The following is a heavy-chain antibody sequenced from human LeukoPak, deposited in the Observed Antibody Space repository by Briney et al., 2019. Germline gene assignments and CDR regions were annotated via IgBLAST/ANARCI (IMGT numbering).Heavy chain of an antibody. CDR3: AGRAQTTGWSFDY. CDR1: GGSITSYH. D-gene: IGHD6-19*01. Sequence: PSETLSLTCFVPGGSITSYHWSWIRQPAGKGLEWIGQIHTSGSTNYNPSLKSRVATSIDTSKNQFSLELSSVTAADTSVYYCAGRAQTTGWSFDYWGQGALVTVSS. V-gene: IGHV4-4*07. J-gene: IGHJ4*02. CDR2: IHTSGST.